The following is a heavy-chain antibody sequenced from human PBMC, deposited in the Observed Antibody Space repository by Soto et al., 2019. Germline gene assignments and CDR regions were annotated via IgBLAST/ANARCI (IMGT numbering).Heavy chain of an antibody. CDR3: ARRYGDYFDF. CDR2: IYYSGGT. Sequence: PSETLSLTCTVSGCSISIYYWSWIRQPPGKGLEWIGYIYYSGGTNYNPSLKSRVTISVATSKNQFSLKLSSVTAADTAVYYCARRYGDYFDFWGQGTLVTVSS. CDR1: GCSISIYY. V-gene: IGHV4-59*08. J-gene: IGHJ4*02. D-gene: IGHD4-17*01.